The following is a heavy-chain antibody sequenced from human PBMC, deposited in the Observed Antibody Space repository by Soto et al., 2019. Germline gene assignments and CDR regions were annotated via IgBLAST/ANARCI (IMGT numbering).Heavy chain of an antibody. CDR2: MSGTGGST. D-gene: IGHD6-19*01. Sequence: EVQLLASGGGLVQPGRSLRLSCAASGFTFSSYAMNWVRQAPGKGLEWVSAMSGTGGSTYYADSVKGRFTISRDNSKNTLYLQMNSLRVEDTAVFYWAKAGFSSAWSPSYFDYLGQGTLVTVSS. CDR3: AKAGFSSAWSPSYFDY. V-gene: IGHV3-23*01. J-gene: IGHJ4*02. CDR1: GFTFSSYA.